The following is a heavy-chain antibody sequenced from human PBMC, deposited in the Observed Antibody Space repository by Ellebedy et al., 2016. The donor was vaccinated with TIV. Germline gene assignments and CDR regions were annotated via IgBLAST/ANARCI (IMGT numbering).Heavy chain of an antibody. CDR3: ARTKAVAGTFCFDS. Sequence: SETLSLTCTVSGGSINSYYWSWIRQPPGKGLEWIGYVFHSGSTHYNPSLKSRVTISVDTSRNQFSLKLNSVTAADTAVYYCARTKAVAGTFCFDSWGQGTLVPVSS. CDR2: VFHSGST. D-gene: IGHD6-19*01. J-gene: IGHJ4*02. V-gene: IGHV4-59*01. CDR1: GGSINSYY.